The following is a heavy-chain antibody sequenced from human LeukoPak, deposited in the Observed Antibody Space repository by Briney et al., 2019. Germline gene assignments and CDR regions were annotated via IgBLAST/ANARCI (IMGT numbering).Heavy chain of an antibody. V-gene: IGHV3-23*01. CDR1: GFIFRNFA. D-gene: IGHD2-15*01. J-gene: IGHJ4*02. CDR2: LSSGGEKT. CDR3: AKDIEHFDS. Sequence: PGRSLRLSCAASGFIFRNFAMSWVRQAPGKGLEWVSGLSSGGEKTFYAGSVKGRFTISRDDSNATLFLQMNSLRIEDTAVYYCAKDIEHFDSWGPGTLVTVSS.